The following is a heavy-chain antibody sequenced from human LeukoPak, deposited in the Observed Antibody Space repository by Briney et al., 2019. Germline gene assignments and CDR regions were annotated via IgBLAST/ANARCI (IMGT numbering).Heavy chain of an antibody. V-gene: IGHV4-39*07. J-gene: IGHJ6*03. CDR1: GGSISSSSYY. CDR3: ARAPERWYSYGSYTYYYMDV. CDR2: INHSGST. Sequence: SETLSLTCTVSGGSISSSSYYWGWIRQPPGKGLEWIGEINHSGSTNYNPSLKSRVTISVDTSKNQFSLKLSSVTAADTTVYYCARAPERWYSYGSYTYYYMDVWGKGTTVTVSS. D-gene: IGHD5-18*01.